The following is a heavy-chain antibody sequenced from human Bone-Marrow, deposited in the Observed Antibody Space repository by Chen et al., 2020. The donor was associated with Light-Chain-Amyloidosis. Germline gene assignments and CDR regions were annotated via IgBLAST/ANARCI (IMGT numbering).Heavy chain of an antibody. D-gene: IGHD5-12*01. V-gene: IGHV5-51*01. CDR1: GYTFPNYW. J-gene: IGHJ4*02. CDR3: ARRRDGYNFDY. CDR2: IYPDDSDA. Sequence: EVQLEQSGPEVKKPGDSLKISCKGSGYTFPNYWNGWVRQMPGKGLEWMGVIYPDDSDARYSPSFEGQVTISADKSITTAYLQWRSLKASDTAMYYCARRRDGYNFDYWGQGTLVTVSS.